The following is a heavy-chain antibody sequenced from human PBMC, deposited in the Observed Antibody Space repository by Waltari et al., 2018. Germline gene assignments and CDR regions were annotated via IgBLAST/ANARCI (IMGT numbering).Heavy chain of an antibody. Sequence: QVQLVESGGGVVQPGRSLRLSCAASGFTFSRYGMHWVRQAPGKGLEWVAVIWYDGSNKYYADSVKGRFTISRDNSKNTLYLQMNSLRAEDTAVYYCARSAVVAATEDAFDIWGQGTMVTVSS. CDR3: ARSAVVAATEDAFDI. CDR2: IWYDGSNK. V-gene: IGHV3-33*01. J-gene: IGHJ3*02. CDR1: GFTFSRYG. D-gene: IGHD2-15*01.